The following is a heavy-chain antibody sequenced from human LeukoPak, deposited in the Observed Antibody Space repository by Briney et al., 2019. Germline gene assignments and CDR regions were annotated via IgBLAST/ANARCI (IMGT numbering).Heavy chain of an antibody. J-gene: IGHJ4*02. V-gene: IGHV4-39*07. D-gene: IGHD6-13*01. CDR3: ARFSSIAAAFDY. CDR1: GGSISGSSYY. Sequence: PSETLSLTCTVSGGSISGSSYYWGWIRQPPGKGLEWIGSIYYSGSTYYNPSLKSRVTISVDTSKNQFSLNLSSVTAADTAVYYCARFSSIAAAFDYWGLGTLVTVSS. CDR2: IYYSGST.